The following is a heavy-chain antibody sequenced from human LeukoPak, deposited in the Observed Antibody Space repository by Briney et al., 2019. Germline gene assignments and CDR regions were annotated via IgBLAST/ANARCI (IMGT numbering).Heavy chain of an antibody. CDR1: GFTVSSNY. D-gene: IGHD3-22*01. J-gene: IGHJ3*02. V-gene: IGHV3-66*01. CDR2: IYGGGST. Sequence: GGSLRLSCAASGFTVSSNYMSWVRQAPGKGLEWVSVIYGGGSTYYADSVKGRFTISRDNSKNTLYLQMNSLRAEDTAVYYCAKSNGYGLIDIWGQGTMVTVSS. CDR3: AKSNGYGLIDI.